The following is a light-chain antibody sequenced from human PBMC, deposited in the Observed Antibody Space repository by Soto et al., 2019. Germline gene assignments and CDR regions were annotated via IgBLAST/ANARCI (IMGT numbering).Light chain of an antibody. V-gene: IGLV2-14*03. J-gene: IGLJ1*01. CDR2: DVT. CDR1: STDVGGYNY. Sequence: LTQPASVSGSPGQLITISCTGTSTDVGGYNYVSWYQQHPGKAPKLMIYDVTNRPSGVSWRFSGSKSGNTASLAISGLQAEDEADYYCCSYAGSATRLYVFGTGTKVTVL. CDR3: CSYAGSATRLYV.